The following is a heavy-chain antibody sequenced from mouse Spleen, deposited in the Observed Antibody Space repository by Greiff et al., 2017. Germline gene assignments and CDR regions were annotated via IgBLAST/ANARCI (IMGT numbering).Heavy chain of an antibody. CDR2: INYDGSST. Sequence: EVQVVESEGGLVQPGSSMKLSCTASGFTFSDYYMAWVRQVPEKGLEWVANINYDGSSTYYLDSLKSRFIISRDNAKNILYLQMSSLKSEDTATYYCAREGNSYWYFDVWGAGTTVTVSS. CDR3: AREGNSYWYFDV. CDR1: GFTFSDYY. J-gene: IGHJ1*01. V-gene: IGHV5-16*01.